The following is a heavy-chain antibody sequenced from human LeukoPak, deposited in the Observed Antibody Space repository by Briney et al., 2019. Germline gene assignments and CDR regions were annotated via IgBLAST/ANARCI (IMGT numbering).Heavy chain of an antibody. J-gene: IGHJ4*02. D-gene: IGHD3-22*01. Sequence: PSQTLSLTCTVSGGSISSGGYYWSWIRQHPGKGLEWIGYIYYSGSTYYNPSLKSRVTISVDTSKNQFSLKLSSVTAADTAVYYCARGGLDYYDSSGYWSYWGQGTLVTVSS. CDR1: GGSISSGGYY. CDR2: IYYSGST. CDR3: ARGGLDYYDSSGYWSY. V-gene: IGHV4-31*03.